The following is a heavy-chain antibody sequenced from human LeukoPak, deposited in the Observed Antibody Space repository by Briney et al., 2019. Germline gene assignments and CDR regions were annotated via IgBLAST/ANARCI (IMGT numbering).Heavy chain of an antibody. CDR3: ARTISY. CDR1: GFTFSNNW. V-gene: IGHV3-7*01. Sequence: PGGSLRLSCAASGFTFSNNWMTWVRQAPGKGLEWVASVKKDESEKYYVDSVKGRFTISRDNAKNSLYLQMNSLRVEDTAVYYCARTISYWGQGTLVTVSS. D-gene: IGHD3-3*01. J-gene: IGHJ4*02. CDR2: VKKDESEK.